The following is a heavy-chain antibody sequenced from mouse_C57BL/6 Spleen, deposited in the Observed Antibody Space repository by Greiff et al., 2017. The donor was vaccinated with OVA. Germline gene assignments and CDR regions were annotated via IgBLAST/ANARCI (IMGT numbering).Heavy chain of an antibody. V-gene: IGHV1-26*01. Sequence: EVKLQQSGPELVKPGASVKISCKASGYTFTDYYMNWVKQSHGKSLEWIGDINPNNGGTSYNQKFKGKATLTVDKSSSTAYMELRSLTSEDSAVYYCAKGDYPYYYAMDYWGQGTSVTVSS. J-gene: IGHJ4*01. CDR3: AKGDYPYYYAMDY. D-gene: IGHD2-4*01. CDR2: INPNNGGT. CDR1: GYTFTDYY.